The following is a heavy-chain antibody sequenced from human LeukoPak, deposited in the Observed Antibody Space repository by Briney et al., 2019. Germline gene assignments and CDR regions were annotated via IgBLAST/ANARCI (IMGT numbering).Heavy chain of an antibody. CDR2: IYYSGST. CDR3: ARDNKSNTYYDILTGYFLGYFDL. D-gene: IGHD3-9*01. J-gene: IGHJ2*01. V-gene: IGHV4-59*01. Sequence: SETLSLTCTVSGGSISSYYWSWIRQPPGKGLEWIGYIYYSGSTNYNPSLKSRVTISVDTSKNQFSLKLSSVTAADTAVYYCARDNKSNTYYDILTGYFLGYFDLWGRGTLVTVSS. CDR1: GGSISSYY.